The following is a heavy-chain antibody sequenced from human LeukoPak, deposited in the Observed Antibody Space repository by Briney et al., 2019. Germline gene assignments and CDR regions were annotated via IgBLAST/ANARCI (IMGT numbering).Heavy chain of an antibody. Sequence: GSLRLSCAASGFTFSSYGMHWVRQPPGKGLEWIGEIYHSGSTNYNPSLKSRVTISVDKSKNQFSLKLSSVTAADTAVYYCAKGDSGWYNYYFDYWGQGTLVTVSS. V-gene: IGHV4-4*02. J-gene: IGHJ4*02. D-gene: IGHD6-19*01. CDR2: IYHSGST. CDR3: AKGDSGWYNYYFDY. CDR1: GFTFSSYG.